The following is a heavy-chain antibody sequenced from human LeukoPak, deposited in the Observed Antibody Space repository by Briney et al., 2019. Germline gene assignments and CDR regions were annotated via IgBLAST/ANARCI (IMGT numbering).Heavy chain of an antibody. J-gene: IGHJ4*02. CDR1: GGSFSGYY. CDR3: ARGVIVVSPPSY. V-gene: IGHV4-34*01. Sequence: SETLSLTCAVYGGSFSGYYWSWIRQPPGKGLEWIGEIKHSGSTNYNPSLKSRVTISVDTSKNQFSLKLSSVTAADTAMYYCARGVIVVSPPSYWGQGTLVTVSS. D-gene: IGHD3-22*01. CDR2: IKHSGST.